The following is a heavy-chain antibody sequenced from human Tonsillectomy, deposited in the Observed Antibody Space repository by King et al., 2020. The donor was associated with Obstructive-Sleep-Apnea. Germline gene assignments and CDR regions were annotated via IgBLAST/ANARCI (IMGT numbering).Heavy chain of an antibody. J-gene: IGHJ4*02. CDR2: ISYDGRNK. Sequence: VQLVESGGGVVQPGRSLRLSCAASGFAFTSYGMHWVRQAPGKGLECVAVISYDGRNKYYADSVKGRFTISRDNSKNPLSLHMNSRRLEETAVDYCAKDRGFGEKPTLFDYWGQGTLVTVSS. V-gene: IGHV3-30*18. CDR3: AKDRGFGEKPTLFDY. CDR1: GFAFTSYG. D-gene: IGHD3-10*01.